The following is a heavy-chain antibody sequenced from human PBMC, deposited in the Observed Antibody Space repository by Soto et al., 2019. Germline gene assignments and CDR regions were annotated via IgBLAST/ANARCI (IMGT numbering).Heavy chain of an antibody. CDR2: INSDGSST. CDR1: GFTFSSYW. J-gene: IGHJ2*01. Sequence: EVQLVESGGGLVQPGGSLRLSCAASGFTFSSYWMHWVRQAPGKGLVWVSRINSDGSSTSYADSVKGRFTISRDNANAPLYLQRNSLRDEDTPVYYCGRGASLNWYSDLWGLGTLVTVAS. V-gene: IGHV3-74*01. CDR3: GRGASLNWYSDL. D-gene: IGHD3-16*01.